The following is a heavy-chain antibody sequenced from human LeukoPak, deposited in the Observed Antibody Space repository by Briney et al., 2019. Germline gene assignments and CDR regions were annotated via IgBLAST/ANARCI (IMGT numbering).Heavy chain of an antibody. V-gene: IGHV3-30*02. CDR1: GFTVNTYN. CDR2: IENAGSN. CDR3: AKDRGDWTYSSDY. J-gene: IGHJ4*02. Sequence: GESLRLSCAASGFTVNTYNIHWVRQAPGKGLEWVAFIENAGSNYADSVKGRFTISRDTSKNTVFLQMNSLRTDDTAVYYCAKDRGDWTYSSDYWGQGTLVTVSS. D-gene: IGHD2-21*02.